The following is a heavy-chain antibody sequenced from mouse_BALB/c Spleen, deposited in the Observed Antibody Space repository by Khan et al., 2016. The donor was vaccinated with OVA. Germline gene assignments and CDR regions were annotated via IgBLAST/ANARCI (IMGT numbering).Heavy chain of an antibody. D-gene: IGHD2-1*01. Sequence: QVQLKQSGPGLVQPSQSLSITCTVSAFSLTTYEIHWVRQSPGKGLEWLGVIWSGGRTEYNAAFISRLSISKDNSKSQVFFKMNSLQANDTAIYYCVSYVKFYVMDYWGQGTSVTVSP. CDR1: AFSLTTYE. V-gene: IGHV2-2*02. CDR2: IWSGGRT. J-gene: IGHJ4*01. CDR3: VSYVKFYVMDY.